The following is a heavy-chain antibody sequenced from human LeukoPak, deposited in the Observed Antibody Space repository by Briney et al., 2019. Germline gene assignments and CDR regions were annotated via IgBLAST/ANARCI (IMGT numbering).Heavy chain of an antibody. CDR2: IYYSGST. Sequence: SETLSLTCTVSGGSISSSSYYWGWIRQPPGRGLEWIGSIYYSGSTYYNPSLKSRVTISVDTSKNQFSLKLSSVTAADTAVYYCARDLPSGDYGGWFDPWGQGTLVTVSS. CDR3: ARDLPSGDYGGWFDP. D-gene: IGHD4-23*01. J-gene: IGHJ5*02. V-gene: IGHV4-39*07. CDR1: GGSISSSSYY.